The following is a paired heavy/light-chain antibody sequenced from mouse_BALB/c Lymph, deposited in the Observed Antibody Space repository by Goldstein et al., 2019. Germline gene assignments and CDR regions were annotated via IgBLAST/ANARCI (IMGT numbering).Heavy chain of an antibody. Sequence: QVQLKESGPGLVAPSQSLSITCTVSGFSLTSYGVHWVRQPPGKGLEWLGVIWAGGSTNYNSALMSRLSISKDNSKSQVFLKMNSLQTDDTAMYYCAREGERRTSYFDVWGAGTTVTVSS. CDR1: GFSLTSYG. J-gene: IGHJ1*01. CDR2: IWAGGST. V-gene: IGHV2-9*02. CDR3: AREGERRTSYFDV.
Light chain of an antibody. CDR3: QQHYSTPFT. J-gene: IGKJ4*01. CDR1: QDVSTA. Sequence: DIVMTQSHKFMSTSVGDRVSITCKASQDVSTAVAWYQQKPGQSPKLLIYSASYRYTGVPDRFTGSGSGTDFTFTISSVQAEDLAVYYCQQHYSTPFTFGSGTKLEIK. CDR2: SAS. V-gene: IGKV6-17*01.